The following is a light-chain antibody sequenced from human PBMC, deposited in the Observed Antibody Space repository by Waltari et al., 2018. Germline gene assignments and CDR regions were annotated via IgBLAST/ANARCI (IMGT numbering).Light chain of an antibody. V-gene: IGKV3-20*01. CDR3: QQYDSSPPT. CDR2: GAS. Sequence: EIVLTQSPGTLSLSPGERATLSCRASQSVSSNYLAWYQQMPGQAPRLLIYGASNRATGIPDRFSGSGSGTDFTLTISRLEPEDFAVYYCQQYDSSPPTFGQGTKLEIK. CDR1: QSVSSNY. J-gene: IGKJ2*01.